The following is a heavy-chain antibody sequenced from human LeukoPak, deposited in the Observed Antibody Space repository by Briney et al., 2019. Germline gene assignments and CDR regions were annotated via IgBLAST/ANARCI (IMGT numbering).Heavy chain of an antibody. V-gene: IGHV4-59*01. J-gene: IGHJ3*02. D-gene: IGHD3-16*01. CDR3: ARDSPHSNVGDDAFDI. CDR2: IYYSGST. Sequence: SETLSLTCTVSGGSISSYYWSWIRQPPGKGLEWIGYIYYSGSTNYNPSLKSRVTISVHTSKNQFSLKLSSVTAADTAVYYCARDSPHSNVGDDAFDIWGQGTMVTVSS. CDR1: GGSISSYY.